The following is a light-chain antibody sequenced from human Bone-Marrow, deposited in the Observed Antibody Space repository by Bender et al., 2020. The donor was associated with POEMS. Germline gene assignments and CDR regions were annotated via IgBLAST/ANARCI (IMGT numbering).Light chain of an antibody. J-gene: IGLJ3*02. CDR1: NNDIGRYNF. V-gene: IGLV2-8*01. CDR3: SSYACSNLWM. CDR2: DDN. Sequence: QSALTQPASASGSPGQSVTISRTGTNNDIGRYNFVSWYQQHPGTSPKFIIYDDNKRPSGVPSRFSGSKYGNTASLTTSGLQAEEEADYYCSSYACSNLWMFGGGTTLTIL.